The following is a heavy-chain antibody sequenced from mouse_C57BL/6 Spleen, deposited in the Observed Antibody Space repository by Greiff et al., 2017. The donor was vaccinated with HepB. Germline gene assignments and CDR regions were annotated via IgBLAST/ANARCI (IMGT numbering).Heavy chain of an antibody. CDR3: ARRGSKGYAMDY. J-gene: IGHJ4*01. V-gene: IGHV1-59*01. CDR2: IDPSDSYT. CDR1: GYTFTSYW. Sequence: QVQLKQPGAELVRPGTSVKLSCKASGYTFTSYWMHWVKQRPGQGLEWIGVIDPSDSYTNYNQKFKGKATLTVDTSSSTAYMQLSSLTSEDSAVYYCARRGSKGYAMDYWGQGTSVTVSS.